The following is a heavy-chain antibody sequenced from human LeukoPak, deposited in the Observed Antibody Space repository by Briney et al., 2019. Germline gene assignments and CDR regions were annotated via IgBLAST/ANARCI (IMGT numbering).Heavy chain of an antibody. J-gene: IGHJ4*02. CDR1: GFTLSSYW. CDR3: ARHSRAIVGATVYRGYFDY. D-gene: IGHD1-26*01. CDR2: IKQDGSEK. V-gene: IGHV3-7*01. Sequence: GGSLRLSCAASGFTLSSYWMSWVRQAPGKGLEWVANIKQDGSEKYYVDSVKGRFTISRDNAKNPLYLQMNSLRAEDTAVYYCARHSRAIVGATVYRGYFDYWGQGTLVTVSS.